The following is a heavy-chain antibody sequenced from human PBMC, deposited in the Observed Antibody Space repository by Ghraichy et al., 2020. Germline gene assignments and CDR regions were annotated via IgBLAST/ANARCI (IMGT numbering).Heavy chain of an antibody. D-gene: IGHD4-17*01. V-gene: IGHV4-4*07. CDR3: ASSTVTTSRYWYFDL. J-gene: IGHJ2*01. Sequence: SETLSLTCTVSGGSISSYYWSWIRQPAGKGLEWIGRIYTSGSTNYNPSLKSRVTMSVDTSKNQFSLKLSSVTAADTAVYYCASSTVTTSRYWYFDLWGRGTLVTVSS. CDR1: GGSISSYY. CDR2: IYTSGST.